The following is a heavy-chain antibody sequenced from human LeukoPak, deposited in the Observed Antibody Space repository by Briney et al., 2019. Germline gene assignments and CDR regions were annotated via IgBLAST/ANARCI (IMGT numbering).Heavy chain of an antibody. CDR3: ARRAAGDIVVVPAAMPANYFDY. J-gene: IGHJ4*02. CDR2: IYDSGST. Sequence: SETLSLTCAVYGGSFSGYYWGWIRQPPGKGLEWIGSIYDSGSTYYNPSLKSRVTISVDTSKNQFSLKLSSVTAADTAVYYCARRAAGDIVVVPAAMPANYFDYWGQGTLVTVSS. CDR1: GGSFSGYY. V-gene: IGHV4-34*01. D-gene: IGHD2-2*01.